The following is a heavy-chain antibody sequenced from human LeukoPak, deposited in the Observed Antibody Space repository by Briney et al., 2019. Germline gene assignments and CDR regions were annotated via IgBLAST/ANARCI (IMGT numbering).Heavy chain of an antibody. Sequence: GGSLRLSCAASGFTFSSYGMHWVRQAPGKGLEWVAVIWYDGSNKYYADSVKGRFTISRDNSKNTLYLQMNSLRAEDTAVYYCAKNNYDSSGYYYFDYWGQGTLVTVSS. CDR3: AKNNYDSSGYYYFDY. J-gene: IGHJ4*02. CDR2: IWYDGSNK. D-gene: IGHD3-22*01. CDR1: GFTFSSYG. V-gene: IGHV3-33*06.